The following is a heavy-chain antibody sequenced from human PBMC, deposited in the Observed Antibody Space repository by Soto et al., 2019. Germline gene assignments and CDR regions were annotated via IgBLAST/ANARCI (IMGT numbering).Heavy chain of an antibody. D-gene: IGHD3-10*01. V-gene: IGHV1-46*01. CDR2: INPRGFFT. J-gene: IGHJ5*02. CDR1: GYTFTSYN. CDR3: ARAAGRFGELVWFDP. Sequence: QVQLVQSGAEVKKPGASVKVSCKASGYTFTSYNIHWVRQAPGQGLEWVGMINPRGFFTTYAQKVRGRVNMTGDTSTSVVSMELTNLRSEDTAMYYCARAAGRFGELVWFDPWGQGTLVSVSS.